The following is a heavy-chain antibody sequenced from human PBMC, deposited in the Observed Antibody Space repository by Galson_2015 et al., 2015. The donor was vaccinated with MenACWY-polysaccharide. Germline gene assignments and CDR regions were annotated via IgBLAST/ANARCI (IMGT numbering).Heavy chain of an antibody. J-gene: IGHJ5*02. D-gene: IGHD2-15*01. CDR2: IKEDGNEL. Sequence: SLRLSCAASGFTFSSYWMTWVRQAPGKGLEWVAYIKEDGNELYYVDSVKGRFTISRDNAKNSLFLQMNSLRAEDTALYYCAKVGTPGGHNWLDPWGQGTLVTVSS. V-gene: IGHV3-7*03. CDR3: AKVGTPGGHNWLDP. CDR1: GFTFSSYW.